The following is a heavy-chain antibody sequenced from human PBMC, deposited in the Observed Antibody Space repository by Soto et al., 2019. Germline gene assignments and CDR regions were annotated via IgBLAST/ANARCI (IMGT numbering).Heavy chain of an antibody. J-gene: IGHJ4*02. CDR1: GSTFTSYD. CDR2: MNPNSGNT. Sequence: ASLKVSCEASGSTFTSYDINWVRQAPGQGLEWMGWMNPNSGNTGYAQKFQGRVTMTRNTSISTAYMELSSLRSEDTAVYYCARGRDYGDYGLVFYLWGQGTLVT. CDR3: ARGRDYGDYGLVFYL. V-gene: IGHV1-8*01. D-gene: IGHD4-17*01.